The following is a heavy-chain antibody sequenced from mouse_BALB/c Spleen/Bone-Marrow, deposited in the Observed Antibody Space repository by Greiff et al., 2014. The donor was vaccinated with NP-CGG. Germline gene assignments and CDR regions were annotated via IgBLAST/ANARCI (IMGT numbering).Heavy chain of an antibody. V-gene: IGHV14-3*02. CDR2: IDPANGNT. CDR3: ASYYYSSSYGFAY. Sequence: VQLQQSGAELVKPGASVKLSCTASGFNIKDTYMHWVKQRPEQGLEWIGRIDPANGNTKYDPKFQGKATTTADTSSNTAYLQLSSMTSEDTAVYYCASYYYSSSYGFAYWGQGTLVTVSA. J-gene: IGHJ3*01. D-gene: IGHD1-1*01. CDR1: GFNIKDTY.